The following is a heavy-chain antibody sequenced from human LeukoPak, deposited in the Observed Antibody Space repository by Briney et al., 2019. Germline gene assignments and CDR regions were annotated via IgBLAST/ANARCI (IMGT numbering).Heavy chain of an antibody. CDR3: TSGDYVDY. V-gene: IGHV3-7*03. CDR1: GFTFSTYW. J-gene: IGHJ4*02. D-gene: IGHD4-17*01. Sequence: GGSLRLSCAASGFTFSTYWMNWVRQAPGKGLEWLANINQDGNDKYYVDSVRGRFTISRDNAKRSLYLQMSSLRAEDTAVYFCTSGDYVDYWGQGTLVTSPQ. CDR2: INQDGNDK.